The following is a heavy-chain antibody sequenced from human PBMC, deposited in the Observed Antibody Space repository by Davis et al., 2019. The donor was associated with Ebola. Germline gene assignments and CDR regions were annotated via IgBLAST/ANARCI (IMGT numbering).Heavy chain of an antibody. V-gene: IGHV3-23*01. CDR2: IDKTGDRT. CDR1: GFTFRGSA. J-gene: IGHJ4*02. CDR3: AKEIRPNDY. Sequence: PGGSLRLSCAASGFTFRGSAMTWVRQAPGKGLEWVSSIDKTGDRTYYADSFRGRFTISRDDSKNTLYLQMDSLTAADTALYYCAKEIRPNDYWGQGTLVTVSS.